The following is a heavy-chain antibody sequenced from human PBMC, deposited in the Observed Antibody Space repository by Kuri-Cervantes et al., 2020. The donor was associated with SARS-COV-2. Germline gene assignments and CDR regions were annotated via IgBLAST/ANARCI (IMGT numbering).Heavy chain of an antibody. V-gene: IGHV4-38-2*01. CDR3: ARHSPGFLEWLSWFDP. CDR1: GYSISSGYY. Sequence: GSLRLSCAVSGYSISSGYYWGWIRQPPGKGLEWIGSIYHSGSTYCNPSLKSRVTISVDTSKNQLSLKLSSVTAADTAVYYCARHSPGFLEWLSWFDPWGQGTLVTVSS. D-gene: IGHD3-3*01. J-gene: IGHJ5*02. CDR2: IYHSGST.